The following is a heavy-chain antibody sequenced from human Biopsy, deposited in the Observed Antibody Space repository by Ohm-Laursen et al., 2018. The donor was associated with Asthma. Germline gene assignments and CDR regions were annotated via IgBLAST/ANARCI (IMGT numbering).Heavy chain of an antibody. CDR1: GGSISSFY. J-gene: IGHJ4*02. V-gene: IGHV4-59*07. D-gene: IGHD6-19*01. Sequence: SDTLSLTCSVYGGSISSFYWSWIRQSPEKGLEWMGYVYWTGSTNYNPSLKSRITMSVGTSKNRMFLELTSVTAADTAIYYCVRAVRNEQWLAPFDYWGQGKPVTVSS. CDR2: VYWTGST. CDR3: VRAVRNEQWLAPFDY.